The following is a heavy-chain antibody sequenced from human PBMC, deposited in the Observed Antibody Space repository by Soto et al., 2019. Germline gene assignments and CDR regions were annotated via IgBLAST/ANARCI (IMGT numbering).Heavy chain of an antibody. CDR3: ARDFDGGNSYYYYYGMDV. CDR2: ISSSSSTI. Sequence: GGSLRLSCAASGFTFSSYSMNWVRQAPGKGLEWVSYISSSSSTIYYADSVKGRFTISRDNAKNSLYLQMSSLRDEDTAVYYCARDFDGGNSYYYYYGMDVWGQGTTVTVSS. CDR1: GFTFSSYS. J-gene: IGHJ6*02. D-gene: IGHD2-21*02. V-gene: IGHV3-48*02.